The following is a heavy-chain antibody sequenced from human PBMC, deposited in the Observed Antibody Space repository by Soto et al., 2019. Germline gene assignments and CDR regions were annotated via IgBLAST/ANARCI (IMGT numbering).Heavy chain of an antibody. CDR2: ISGTSHHV. J-gene: IGHJ4*02. CDR3: ARDSMLDISGWYDTQRRGPFDY. CDR1: NFTFSIYA. D-gene: IGHD6-19*01. V-gene: IGHV3-21*01. Sequence: EVQLVESGGGLVKPGGSLRLSCAASNFTFSIYAMNWVRQAPGKGLEWVSSISGTSHHVHYADSVKGRFTISRDNAKDSVFLQMDSLGAEDTALYYCARDSMLDISGWYDTQRRGPFDYWGQGTLVTVSS.